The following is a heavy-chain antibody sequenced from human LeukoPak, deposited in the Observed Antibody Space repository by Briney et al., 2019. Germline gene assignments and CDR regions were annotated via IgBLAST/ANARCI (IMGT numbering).Heavy chain of an antibody. J-gene: IGHJ2*01. CDR2: IYYSGST. V-gene: IGHV4-30-4*01. CDR3: AREVPWVWNFSL. D-gene: IGHD7-27*01. CDR1: GGSISIGGYD. Sequence: PSETLSLPCTVCGGSISIGGYDWSWIRQPPGTGLEWIGYIYYSGSTYYNPSLKSRVTIPVDTSKNQFSLKLNSVTAADTAVYYCAREVPWVWNFSLWGHRTLVTVSS.